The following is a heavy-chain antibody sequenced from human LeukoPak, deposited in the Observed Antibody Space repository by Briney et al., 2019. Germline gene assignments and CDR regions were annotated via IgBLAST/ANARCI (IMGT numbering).Heavy chain of an antibody. CDR1: GYTFTGYY. CDR2: INPNSGGT. D-gene: IGHD3-10*01. CDR3: ARDLLGSYYYGSGSYQGVDAFDI. Sequence: ASVKVSCKASGYTFTGYYMHWVRQAPGQGLEWMGWINPNSGGTNYAQKFQGRVTMTRDTSISTAYMELSRLRSDDTAVYYCARDLLGSYYYGSGSYQGVDAFDIWGQGTMVTVSS. V-gene: IGHV1-2*02. J-gene: IGHJ3*02.